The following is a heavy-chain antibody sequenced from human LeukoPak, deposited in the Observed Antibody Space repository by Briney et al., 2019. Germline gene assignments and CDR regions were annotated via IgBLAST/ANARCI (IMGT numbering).Heavy chain of an antibody. CDR1: GFTFSSYS. CDR3: ARDHSRWGIAVAGLAFDI. J-gene: IGHJ3*02. Sequence: GGSLRLSCAASGFTFSSYSMNWVRQAPGKGLEWVSSISSSSSYIYYADSVKGRFTISRDNAKNSLYLQMNSLRAEDTAVYYCARDHSRWGIAVAGLAFDIWGQGTMVTVSS. V-gene: IGHV3-21*01. CDR2: ISSSSSYI. D-gene: IGHD6-19*01.